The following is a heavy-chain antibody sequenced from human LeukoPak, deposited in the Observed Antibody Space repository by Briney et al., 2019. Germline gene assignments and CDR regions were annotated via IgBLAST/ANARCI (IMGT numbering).Heavy chain of an antibody. CDR3: ARRVPNQVITDYFDF. V-gene: IGHV3-48*04. J-gene: IGHJ4*02. Sequence: GGSLRLSCAASGFTFRTYGMNWVRQAAGKGLEWISFIDSSSTTIFYAESVRGRFTISGDNAKNSLFLQMNSLRVEDTAVYYCARRVPNQVITDYFDFWGQGTLVTVSS. CDR1: GFTFRTYG. CDR2: IDSSSTTI. D-gene: IGHD3-16*01.